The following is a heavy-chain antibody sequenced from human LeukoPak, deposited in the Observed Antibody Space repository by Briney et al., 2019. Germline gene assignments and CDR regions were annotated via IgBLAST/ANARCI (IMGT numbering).Heavy chain of an antibody. J-gene: IGHJ4*02. CDR2: IYSGGST. Sequence: GGSLRLSCAASGFTVSSNYMSWVCQAPGKGLEWVSVIYSGGSTYYADSVKGRFTISRDSSKNTLYLQMNSLRAEDTAVYYCARDRYYYDSSGYYDYWGQGTLVTVSS. CDR3: ARDRYYYDSSGYYDY. CDR1: GFTVSSNY. V-gene: IGHV3-66*01. D-gene: IGHD3-22*01.